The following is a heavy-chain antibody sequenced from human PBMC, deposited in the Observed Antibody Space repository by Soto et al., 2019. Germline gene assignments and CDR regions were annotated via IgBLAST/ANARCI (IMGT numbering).Heavy chain of an antibody. V-gene: IGHV4-34*01. D-gene: IGHD2-2*01. J-gene: IGHJ6*02. Sequence: SETLSLTCAVYGGAFSGYYWSWIRQPPGKGLEWIGEINHSGSTNYNASLKSRLNIAGDTPKNQCSLKRNAVTAADAAVYYCASVKCSSTSCYLANYYYYYGMDVWGQGTKVT. CDR3: ASVKCSSTSCYLANYYYYYGMDV. CDR1: GGAFSGYY. CDR2: INHSGST.